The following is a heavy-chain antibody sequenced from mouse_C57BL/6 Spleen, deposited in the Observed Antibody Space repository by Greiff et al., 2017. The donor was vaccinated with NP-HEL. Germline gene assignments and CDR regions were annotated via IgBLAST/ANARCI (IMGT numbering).Heavy chain of an antibody. CDR1: GYSFTGYF. J-gene: IGHJ2*01. D-gene: IGHD1-1*01. Sequence: EVQLQQSGPELVKPGDSVKISCKASGYSFTGYFMNWVMQSHGKSLEWIGRINPYNGDTFYNQKFKGKATLTVDKSSSTAHMELRSLTSEDSAVYYWARSSYYYGSSPYYFDYWGQGTTLTVSS. CDR3: ARSSYYYGSSPYYFDY. V-gene: IGHV1-20*01. CDR2: INPYNGDT.